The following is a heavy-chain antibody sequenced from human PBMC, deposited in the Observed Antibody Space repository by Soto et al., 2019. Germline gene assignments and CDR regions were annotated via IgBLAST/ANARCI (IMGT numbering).Heavy chain of an antibody. J-gene: IGHJ4*02. CDR1: GYSFTSYW. V-gene: IGHV5-51*01. Sequence: GESLKISCKGSGYSFTSYWIGWVRQMPGKGLEWMGIIYPGDSDTRYSPSFQGQVTISADKSISTAYLQWSSLKASDTAMYYWARRAGYDRYSSSWYLDYWGQGTLVTVSS. D-gene: IGHD6-13*01. CDR3: ARRAGYDRYSSSWYLDY. CDR2: IYPGDSDT.